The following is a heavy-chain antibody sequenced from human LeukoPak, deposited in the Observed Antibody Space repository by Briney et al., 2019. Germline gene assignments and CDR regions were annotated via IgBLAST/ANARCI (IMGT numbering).Heavy chain of an antibody. D-gene: IGHD3-22*01. J-gene: IGHJ3*02. CDR2: IYYSGST. CDR3: ARGIVVSAFDI. V-gene: IGHV4-59*01. CDR1: GGSISSYY. Sequence: SETLSLTCTVSGGSISSYYWSWIRQPPGKGLEWIGYIYYSGSTNYNPSLKSRVTISVDTSKNQFSLKLSSVTAADTAVYYCARGIVVSAFDIWGQGTMVTVSS.